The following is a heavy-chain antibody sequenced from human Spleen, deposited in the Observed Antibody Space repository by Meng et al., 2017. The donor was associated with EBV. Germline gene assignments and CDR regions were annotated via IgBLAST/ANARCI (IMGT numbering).Heavy chain of an antibody. V-gene: IGHV1-2*06. CDR3: ARLVPGTDY. D-gene: IGHD2-8*02. J-gene: IGHJ4*02. CDR1: GYPCTGNF. CDR2: IIPTSGVT. Sequence: QVAVAESGAEVKKPGASVKVSCKASGYPCTGNFLHWVRQAPGQGLEWMGRIIPTSGVTLTAQKFQGRVTMSRDTSISTAYMELSRLRSDDTAVYYYARLVPGTDYWGQGTLVTVSS.